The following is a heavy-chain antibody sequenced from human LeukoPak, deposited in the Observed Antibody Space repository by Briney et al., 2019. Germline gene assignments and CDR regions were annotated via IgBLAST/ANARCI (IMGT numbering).Heavy chain of an antibody. Sequence: PGGSLRLSCAASGITFSTSTMNWVRQAPGKGLEWVSYISGSSSTIYYADSVKGRFTVSRDNAGNSLYLQMNNLRDDDTAVYFCARVQTDSHGWYHFDYWGQGTLVTVSS. J-gene: IGHJ4*02. D-gene: IGHD6-19*01. V-gene: IGHV3-48*02. CDR2: ISGSSSTI. CDR1: GITFSTST. CDR3: ARVQTDSHGWYHFDY.